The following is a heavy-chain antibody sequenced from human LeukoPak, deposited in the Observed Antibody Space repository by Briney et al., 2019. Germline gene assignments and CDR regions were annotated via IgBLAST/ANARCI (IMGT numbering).Heavy chain of an antibody. J-gene: IGHJ4*02. CDR3: ARHGWLGELPL. Sequence: SETLSLTSTVSGGSISSYYWSWIRQPPGKGLEWIGYIYYSGSTNYNPSLTSRVTISVDTSKNQFSLKLSSVTAADTAVYYCARHGWLGELPLWGQGTLVTVSS. D-gene: IGHD3-10*01. CDR1: GGSISSYY. CDR2: IYYSGST. V-gene: IGHV4-59*08.